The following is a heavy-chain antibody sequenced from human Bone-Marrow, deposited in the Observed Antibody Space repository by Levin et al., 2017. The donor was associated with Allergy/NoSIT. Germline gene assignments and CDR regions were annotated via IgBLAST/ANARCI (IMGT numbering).Heavy chain of an antibody. CDR2: ITDDGRNR. D-gene: IGHD5-12*01. Sequence: GGSLRLSCVASGSSFDNYGMHWLRQAPGKAPEWVSLITDDGRNRYYGDFVKGRFTISRDNSRKTVYLEMNSLRVEDTALYYCATGRGYSYGSAFKMWGQGTMVIVTS. CDR3: ATGRGYSYGSAFKM. CDR1: GSSFDNYG. V-gene: IGHV3-30*03. J-gene: IGHJ3*02.